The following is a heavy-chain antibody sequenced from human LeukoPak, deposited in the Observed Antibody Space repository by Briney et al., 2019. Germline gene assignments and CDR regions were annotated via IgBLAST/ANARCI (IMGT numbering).Heavy chain of an antibody. CDR1: GGSISSYY. CDR2: IYTSGST. V-gene: IGHV4-4*07. CDR3: ARDSPPGYYYYYMDV. Sequence: PSETLSLTCTVSGGSISSYYWSWIRQPAGKGLEWIGRIYTSGSTNYNPSLKSRVTMSVDTSKNQFSLKLSSVTAADTAVYYCARDSPPGYYYYYMDVWGKGTTVTVSS. J-gene: IGHJ6*03.